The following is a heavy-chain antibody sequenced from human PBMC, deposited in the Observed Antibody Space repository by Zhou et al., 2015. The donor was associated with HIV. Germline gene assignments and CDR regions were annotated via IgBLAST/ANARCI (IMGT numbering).Heavy chain of an antibody. D-gene: IGHD3-22*01. V-gene: IGHV3-74*01. Sequence: EVQLLESGGGLVQPRGSLRLSCAASGFTFSTYWVNWVRQVPGKGLMWVSRTNIDGSYTHYADSVKGRFTASRDNAQNTLYLQMNSLTGDDTGVYYCGREKVSLIVGDSMPFDMWGQGTMVTVSS. CDR1: GFTFSTYW. CDR2: TNIDGSYT. CDR3: GREKVSLIVGDSMPFDM. J-gene: IGHJ3*02.